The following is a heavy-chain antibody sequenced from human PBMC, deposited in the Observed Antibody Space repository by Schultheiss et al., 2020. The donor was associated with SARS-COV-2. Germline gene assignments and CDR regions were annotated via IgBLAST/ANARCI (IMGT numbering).Heavy chain of an antibody. D-gene: IGHD4-17*01. Sequence: GGSLRLSCAASGFTFSSYGMHWVRQAPGKGVEWVAVIAYDGRNKYYADSVKGRFTISRDNSKNTLYLQMSSLRAEDTAVYYCVKDRGVTTYYFDYWGQGTLVTVSS. CDR2: IAYDGRNK. CDR1: GFTFSSYG. V-gene: IGHV3-30*18. CDR3: VKDRGVTTYYFDY. J-gene: IGHJ4*02.